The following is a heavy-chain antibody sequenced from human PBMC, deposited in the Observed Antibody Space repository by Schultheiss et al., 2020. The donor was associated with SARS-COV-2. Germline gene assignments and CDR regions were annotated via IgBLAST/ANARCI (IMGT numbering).Heavy chain of an antibody. D-gene: IGHD1-26*01. CDR2: ISWNTVTL. CDR1: GFAFDDYA. Sequence: SLKISCAASGFAFDDYAMHWVRQVPGKGLEWVSGISWNTVTLDYADSVKGRFTISRDNAKSSLFLQMNSLRAEDTAVYYCARDLVGATLDYWGQGTLVTVSS. CDR3: ARDLVGATLDY. V-gene: IGHV3-9*01. J-gene: IGHJ4*02.